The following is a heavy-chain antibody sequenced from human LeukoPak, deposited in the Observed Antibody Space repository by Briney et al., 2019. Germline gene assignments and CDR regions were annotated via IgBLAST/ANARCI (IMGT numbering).Heavy chain of an antibody. D-gene: IGHD6-13*01. J-gene: IGHJ4*02. V-gene: IGHV3-23*01. CDR1: GFTFSSYS. CDR3: AKSAAGAMFANWMGY. Sequence: GGSLRLSCVASGFTFSSYSMSWVRQAPGKGLEWVADIRRDGGRTYYADSVKGRFTISRDNSKNTLYLQMNSLRAEDTAVYYCAKSAAGAMFANWMGYWGQGTLVSVSS. CDR2: IRRDGGRT.